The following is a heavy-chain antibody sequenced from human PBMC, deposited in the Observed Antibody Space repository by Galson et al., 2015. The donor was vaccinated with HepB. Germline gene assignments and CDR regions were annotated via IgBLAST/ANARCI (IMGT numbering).Heavy chain of an antibody. Sequence: SLRLSCAASGFTFSNYWMNWVRQAPGKGLEWVAHINQDGSSKYYVDSVKGRFTISRDNAKDSVYLQLDSLRAEDTAVYYCARRISLVRGIITKPEYYYGMDVWGQGTTVTVAS. CDR1: GFTFSNYW. CDR3: ARRISLVRGIITKPEYYYGMDV. CDR2: INQDGSSK. J-gene: IGHJ6*02. D-gene: IGHD3-10*01. V-gene: IGHV3-7*03.